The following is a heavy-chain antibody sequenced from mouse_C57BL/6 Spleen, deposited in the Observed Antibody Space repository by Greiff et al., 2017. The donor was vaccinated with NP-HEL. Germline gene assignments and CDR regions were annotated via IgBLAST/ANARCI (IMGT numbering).Heavy chain of an antibody. V-gene: IGHV1-50*01. CDR2: IDPSDSYT. CDR1: GYTFTSYW. CDR3: ARGYFDY. Sequence: QVQLQQPGAELVKPGASVKLSCKASGYTFTSYWMQWVKQRPGQGLEWIGEIDPSDSYTNYNQKFKGKATLTVDTSSSPAYMQLSSLTSEDSAVYYCARGYFDYWGKGTTLTVSS. J-gene: IGHJ2*01.